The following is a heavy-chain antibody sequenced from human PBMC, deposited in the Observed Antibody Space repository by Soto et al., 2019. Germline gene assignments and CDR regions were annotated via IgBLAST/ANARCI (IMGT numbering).Heavy chain of an antibody. CDR3: AKAGGFGGYWYFDL. Sequence: EVQLLESGGGLVQPGGSLRLSCAASGFTFSSYAMSWVRQAPGKGLEWVSAISGSGGSTYYADSVKGRFTISRDNSKNTPYLQMTSLRAEDTAVYYGAKAGGFGGYWYFDLWGRGTLVTVSS. CDR1: GFTFSSYA. D-gene: IGHD3-10*01. J-gene: IGHJ2*01. V-gene: IGHV3-23*01. CDR2: ISGSGGST.